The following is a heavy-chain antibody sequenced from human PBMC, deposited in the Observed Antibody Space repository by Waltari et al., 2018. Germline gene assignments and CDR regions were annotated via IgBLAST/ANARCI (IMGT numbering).Heavy chain of an antibody. Sequence: EVQLVESGGGLIQPGGSLRLSCAASGFTVSSNYMSWVRQAPGKGMEWVSVIYSGVSTYYADSVKGRVTISRDNSKNTLYLQMNSLRAEDTAVYYCARVGYGDYRLSLDYYYGMDVWRQGTTVTVSS. J-gene: IGHJ6*02. CDR3: ARVGYGDYRLSLDYYYGMDV. CDR2: IYSGVST. V-gene: IGHV3-53*01. CDR1: GFTVSSNY. D-gene: IGHD4-17*01.